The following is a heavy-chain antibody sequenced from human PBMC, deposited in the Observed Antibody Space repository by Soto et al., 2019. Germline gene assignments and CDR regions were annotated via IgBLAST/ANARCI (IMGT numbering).Heavy chain of an antibody. Sequence: ASVKVSCKASGYTFTSYGISWVRQAPGQGHEWMGWISAYNGNTNYAQKLQGRVTMTTDTSTSTAYMELRSLRSDDTAVYYCARGNQAYYDFWSGPSAYGMDVWGQGTTVTVSS. CDR1: GYTFTSYG. V-gene: IGHV1-18*01. J-gene: IGHJ6*02. CDR3: ARGNQAYYDFWSGPSAYGMDV. CDR2: ISAYNGNT. D-gene: IGHD3-3*01.